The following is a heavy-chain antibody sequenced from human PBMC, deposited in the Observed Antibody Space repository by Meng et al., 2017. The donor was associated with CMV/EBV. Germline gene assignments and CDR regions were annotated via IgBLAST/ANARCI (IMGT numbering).Heavy chain of an antibody. Sequence: ASVKVSCKASGYTFTSYSISWVRQAPGQGLEWMGWISAYNGNTNYAQKLQGRVTMTTDTSTSTAYMELRSLRSDDTAVYYCAREYCSSTSCYFYYGMDVWGQGTTVTVSS. D-gene: IGHD2-2*01. CDR3: AREYCSSTSCYFYYGMDV. V-gene: IGHV1-18*01. CDR2: ISAYNGNT. CDR1: GYTFTSYS. J-gene: IGHJ6*02.